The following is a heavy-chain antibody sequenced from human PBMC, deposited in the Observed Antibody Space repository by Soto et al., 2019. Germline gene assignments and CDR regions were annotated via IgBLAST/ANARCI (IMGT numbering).Heavy chain of an antibody. J-gene: IGHJ3*02. CDR2: IWYDGSVK. CDR3: ARDGQHLDPYAFDI. Sequence: QVQLVESGGGVVQPGRSLRLSCAASGFTFSNHAMHWVRQAPGKGLEWVAQIWYDGSVKNYADSMKGRFTVSRDSPKNTLFLQMNSLRVEDTAVYYCARDGQHLDPYAFDIWGQGTLVTVSS. V-gene: IGHV3-33*01. D-gene: IGHD6-13*01. CDR1: GFTFSNHA.